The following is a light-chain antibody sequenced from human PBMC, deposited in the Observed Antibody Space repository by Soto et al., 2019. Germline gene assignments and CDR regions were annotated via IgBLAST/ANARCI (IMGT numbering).Light chain of an antibody. V-gene: IGLV2-14*01. Sequence: QSVLTQPASVSGSPGQSITISCTGTSSDVGAYYSVSWYQHHPGKAPKLILYGVTNRPSGVSNRFSGSKSGNTATLTISGLQAEDEADYHCSSYTSGSSHYVFGPGTKLTAL. CDR3: SSYTSGSSHYV. J-gene: IGLJ1*01. CDR1: SSDVGAYYS. CDR2: GVT.